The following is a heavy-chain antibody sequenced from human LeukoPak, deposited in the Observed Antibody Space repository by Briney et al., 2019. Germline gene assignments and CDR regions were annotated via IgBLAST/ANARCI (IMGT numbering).Heavy chain of an antibody. J-gene: IGHJ4*02. D-gene: IGHD2/OR15-2a*01. CDR3: ARDRGGHFEASFDY. V-gene: IGHV3-23*01. CDR1: GFTFSSYG. CDR2: ISGSGGST. Sequence: GGSLRLSCAASGFTFSSYGMSWVRQAPGKGLEWVSAISGSGGSTYYADSVKGRFTISRDNSKNTLYLQMNSLRAEDTAVYYCARDRGGHFEASFDYWGQGTLVTVSS.